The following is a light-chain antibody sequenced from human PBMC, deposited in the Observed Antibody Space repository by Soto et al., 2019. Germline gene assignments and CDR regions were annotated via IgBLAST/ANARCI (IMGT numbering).Light chain of an antibody. V-gene: IGKV1-39*01. Sequence: DIQTTHSPPSLSASMGDRITITCRASQSINTYLNWYQQKPGNAPKLLIYAASSLQSGVPSRFSGNGSGTDFTLSISSLRPEDFATYYCQQSYRTPWTFGPGTRWIS. CDR2: AAS. CDR1: QSINTY. J-gene: IGKJ1*01. CDR3: QQSYRTPWT.